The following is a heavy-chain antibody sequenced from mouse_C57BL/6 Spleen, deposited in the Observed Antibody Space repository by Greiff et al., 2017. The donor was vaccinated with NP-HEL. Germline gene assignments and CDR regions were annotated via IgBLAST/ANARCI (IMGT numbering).Heavy chain of an antibody. J-gene: IGHJ1*03. CDR1: GYTFTSYW. CDR3: ARLGGWYFDV. CDR2: IDPSDSET. D-gene: IGHD4-1*01. V-gene: IGHV1-52*01. Sequence: VQLQQSGAELVRPGSSVKLSCKASGYTFTSYWMHWVKQRPIQGLEWIGNIDPSDSETHYNQKFKDKATLTVDKSSSTAYMQLSSLTSEDSAVYYCARLGGWYFDVWGTGTTVTVSS.